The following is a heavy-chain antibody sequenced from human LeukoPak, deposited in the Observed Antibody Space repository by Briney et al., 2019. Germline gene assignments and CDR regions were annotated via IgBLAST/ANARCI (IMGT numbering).Heavy chain of an antibody. CDR1: GFTFASYS. V-gene: IGHV3-48*01. CDR2: IISSGGTI. CDR3: ASGRGYCSGTSCYIDY. Sequence: GGSLRLSCAASGFTFASYSIYWVRQAPGKGLEWVSYIISSGGTIYYADSVKGRFTISRDNAQNSVYLQMNSLRAEDTAVYYCASGRGYCSGTSCYIDYWGQGTLVTVSS. J-gene: IGHJ4*02. D-gene: IGHD2-2*02.